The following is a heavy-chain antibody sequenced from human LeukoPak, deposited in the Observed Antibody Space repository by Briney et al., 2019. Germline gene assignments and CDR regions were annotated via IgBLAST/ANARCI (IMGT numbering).Heavy chain of an antibody. J-gene: IGHJ4*02. V-gene: IGHV3-7*01. CDR1: GFTFSSYW. D-gene: IGHD5-12*01. CDR3: ARDLGYSGYVDDPGPAY. CDR2: IKQDESEK. Sequence: PGGSLRLSCAASGFTFSSYWMSWVRQAPGKGLEWVANIKQDESEKYCVDSVKGRFTISRDNAKNSLYLQMNSLRAEDTAVYYCARDLGYSGYVDDPGPAYWGQGTLVTVSS.